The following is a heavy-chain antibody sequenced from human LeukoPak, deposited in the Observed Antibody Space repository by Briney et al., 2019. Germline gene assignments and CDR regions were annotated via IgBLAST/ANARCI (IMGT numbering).Heavy chain of an antibody. CDR1: GYTFTSYD. Sequence: ASVKVSCKASGYTFTSYDINWVRQATGQGLEWMGWMNPNSGNTGYAQKFQGRVTMTRNTSISTAYMELSSLRSEDTAVYYCARGRRESAHFDPWGQGTLVTVSS. CDR3: ARGRRESAHFDP. CDR2: MNPNSGNT. V-gene: IGHV1-8*01. J-gene: IGHJ5*02.